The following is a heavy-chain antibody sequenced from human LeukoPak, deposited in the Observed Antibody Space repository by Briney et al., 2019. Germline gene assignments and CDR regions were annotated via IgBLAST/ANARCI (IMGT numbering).Heavy chain of an antibody. CDR1: GYTFTSYG. D-gene: IGHD4-17*01. CDR3: ARDYGDGYYYYYMDV. J-gene: IGHJ6*03. CDR2: ISAYNGNT. V-gene: IGHV1-18*01. Sequence: ASVKVSCKASGYTFTSYGISWVRQAPGQGLEWMGWISAYNGNTNYAQKLQGRVTMTTDTSTSTAYMELRSLRSDDTAVYYCARDYGDGYYYYYMDVWGKGTTVTISS.